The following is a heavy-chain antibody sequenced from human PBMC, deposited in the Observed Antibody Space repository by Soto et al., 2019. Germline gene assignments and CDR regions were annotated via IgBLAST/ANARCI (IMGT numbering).Heavy chain of an antibody. V-gene: IGHV3-48*02. CDR2: ISSSSSTI. CDR3: ARESAALNWFDP. D-gene: IGHD2-2*01. J-gene: IGHJ5*02. Sequence: EVQLVESGGGLVQPGGSLRLSCAASGFTFSSYSMNWVRQAPGKGLEWVSYISSSSSTIYYADSVKGRFTISRDNAKYSLYLQMNSLRDEDTAVYYCARESAALNWFDPWGQGTLVTVSS. CDR1: GFTFSSYS.